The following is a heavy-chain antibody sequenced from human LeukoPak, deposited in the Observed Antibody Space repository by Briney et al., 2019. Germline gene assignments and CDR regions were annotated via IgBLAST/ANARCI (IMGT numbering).Heavy chain of an antibody. CDR2: IYHSGST. J-gene: IGHJ5*02. CDR3: ARRGLGYCSSTSCSPSGYNWFDP. D-gene: IGHD2-2*01. Sequence: SETLSLTCTVSGGSISSGGYYWSWIRQPPGKGLEWIGYIYHSGSTYYNPSLKSRVTISVDRSKNQFSLKLSSVTAADTAVYYCARRGLGYCSSTSCSPSGYNWFDPWGQGPWSPSPQ. CDR1: GGSISSGGYY. V-gene: IGHV4-30-2*01.